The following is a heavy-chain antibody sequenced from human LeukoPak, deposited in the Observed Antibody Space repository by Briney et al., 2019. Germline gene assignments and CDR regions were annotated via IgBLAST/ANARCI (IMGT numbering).Heavy chain of an antibody. J-gene: IGHJ4*02. CDR1: GFTFSNHW. CDR2: IKPDGSST. Sequence: SGGSLRLSCAASGFTFSNHWMHWVRQAPGKGLVWVSDIKPDGSSTSYADSVKGRFTISRDNAKNTLYLQMNSLRGEDTAVYYCARGTVAAAGIDYWGQGTLVTVSS. D-gene: IGHD6-13*01. V-gene: IGHV3-74*01. CDR3: ARGTVAAAGIDY.